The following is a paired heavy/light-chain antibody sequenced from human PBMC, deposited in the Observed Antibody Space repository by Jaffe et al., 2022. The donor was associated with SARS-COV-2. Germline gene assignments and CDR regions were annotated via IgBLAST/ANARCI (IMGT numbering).Heavy chain of an antibody. CDR2: IDYSGSS. Sequence: QLQLQESGPGLVKPSETLSLTCSVSGGSISSSPYYWGWIRQPPGKGLEWIGSIDYSGSSYYNPSLKSRVTISVDTSKNQFSLKLSSVTAADTAVHYCARLIVGTTDWYFDLWGRGTLVTVSS. D-gene: IGHD1-26*01. V-gene: IGHV4-39*01. CDR1: GGSISSSPYY. CDR3: ARLIVGTTDWYFDL. J-gene: IGHJ2*01.
Light chain of an antibody. CDR1: SSDVGGYSY. CDR2: NVN. V-gene: IGLV2-11*01. CDR3: CSYAGSYTLV. J-gene: IGLJ2*01. Sequence: QSALTQPRSVSGSPGQSVTISCTGTSSDVGGYSYVSWYQQHPGKAPKLMIYNVNKRPSGVPDRFSGSKSGNTASLSISGLQDEDEADYYCCSYAGSYTLVIGGGTKLTVL.